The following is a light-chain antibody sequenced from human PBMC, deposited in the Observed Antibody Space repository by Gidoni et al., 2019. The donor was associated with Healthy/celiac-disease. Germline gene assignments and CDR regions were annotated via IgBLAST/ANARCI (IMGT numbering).Light chain of an antibody. CDR1: QSISSY. CDR2: AAS. CDR3: QQSYSTPLT. J-gene: IGKJ4*01. Sequence: DNKMTQPPSSLSASVGDRVTLTCRASQSISSYLNWYQQKPGKAPKLLIYAASSLQIGIPSRFSGSGSGTDFTLTISSLQPEDFAAYYCQQSYSTPLTFXXXTKVEIK. V-gene: IGKV1-39*01.